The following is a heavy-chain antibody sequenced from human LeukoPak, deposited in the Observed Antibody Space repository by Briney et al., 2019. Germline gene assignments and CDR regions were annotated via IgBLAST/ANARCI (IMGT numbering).Heavy chain of an antibody. D-gene: IGHD4-11*01. V-gene: IGHV4-34*01. Sequence: SETLSLTCAVYGGSFSGYYWSWIRQPPGKGLEWIGEINHSGSTNYNPSLKSRVTISVDTSKNQFSLKLSSVTAADTAVYYCARGTVTRVTPAVYYYMDVWGKGTTVTVSS. CDR3: ARGTVTRVTPAVYYYMDV. CDR1: GGSFSGYY. CDR2: INHSGST. J-gene: IGHJ6*03.